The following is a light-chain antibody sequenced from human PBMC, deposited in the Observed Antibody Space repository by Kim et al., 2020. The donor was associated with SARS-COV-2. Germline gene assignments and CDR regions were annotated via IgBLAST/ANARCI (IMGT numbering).Light chain of an antibody. CDR3: AAWDDSLNVVA. CDR2: NDN. Sequence: QSVLTQPPSASGTPGQKSTISCSGSSSNIGGNTVNLYQQLPGTAPRLLIYNDNQVPSGVPDRFSGSKSGTSASLTISGLQSEDEADYYCAAWDDSLNVVAFGGGTQLTVL. CDR1: SSNIGGNT. J-gene: IGLJ2*01. V-gene: IGLV1-44*01.